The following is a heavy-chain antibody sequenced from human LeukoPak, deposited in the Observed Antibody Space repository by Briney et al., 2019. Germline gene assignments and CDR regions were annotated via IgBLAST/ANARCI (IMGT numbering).Heavy chain of an antibody. V-gene: IGHV4-59*11. CDR2: ISYIGST. CDR1: ADSFSSHY. J-gene: IGHJ3*02. CDR3: ARDLVTVTKGFDI. Sequence: SENLSLTCAVSADSFSSHYWTWIRQPPGKGLEWIGYISYIGSTNYNPSLKSRVTISIDTSKNQFSLKLSSVTAADTAVYYCARDLVTVTKGFDIWGQGTMVSVSS. D-gene: IGHD4-17*01.